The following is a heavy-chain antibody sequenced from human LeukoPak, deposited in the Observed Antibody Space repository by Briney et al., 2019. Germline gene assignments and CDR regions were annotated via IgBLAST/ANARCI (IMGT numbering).Heavy chain of an antibody. V-gene: IGHV4-59*05. CDR3: ARLPYYGGYSRSFHY. CDR2: IYYSGST. J-gene: IGHJ4*02. CDR1: GGSISSYY. D-gene: IGHD4-23*01. Sequence: SETLSLTCTVSGGSISSYYWSWIRQPPGKGLEWIGSIYYSGSTYYNPSLKSRVTISVDTSKNQFSLKLSSVTAADTAVYYCARLPYYGGYSRSFHYWGQGTLVTVSS.